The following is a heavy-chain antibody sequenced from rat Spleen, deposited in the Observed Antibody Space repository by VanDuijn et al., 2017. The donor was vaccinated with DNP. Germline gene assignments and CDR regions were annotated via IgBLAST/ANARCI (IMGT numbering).Heavy chain of an antibody. D-gene: IGHD1-11*01. V-gene: IGHV5-27*01. CDR3: ARDRRGYFDY. CDR1: GFTFSAYY. CDR2: IGSPAYAP. J-gene: IGHJ2*01. Sequence: EVQLVESGGGLVQPGRSLKLSCAASGFTFSAYYMAWVRQAPAKGLEWVAYIGSPAYAPYYTDSVKGRFAISRDNAKSTLYLQMNSLQTEDTATYYCARDRRGYFDYWGQGAMVTVSS.